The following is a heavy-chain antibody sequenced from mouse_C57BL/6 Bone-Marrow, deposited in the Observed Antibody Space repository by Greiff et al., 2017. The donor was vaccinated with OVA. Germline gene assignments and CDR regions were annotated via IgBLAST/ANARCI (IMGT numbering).Heavy chain of an antibody. J-gene: IGHJ3*01. CDR3: ARIGIYYDYDVAWFAY. Sequence: EVKLMESGGDLVKPGGSLKLSCAASGFTFSSYGMSWVRQTPDKRLEWVATISSGGSYTSSPDSVKGRFTISRANAKNTLYLQMSSLKSEDTAMYYGARIGIYYDYDVAWFAYWGQGTLVTVSA. D-gene: IGHD2-4*01. CDR2: ISSGGSYT. V-gene: IGHV5-6*01. CDR1: GFTFSSYG.